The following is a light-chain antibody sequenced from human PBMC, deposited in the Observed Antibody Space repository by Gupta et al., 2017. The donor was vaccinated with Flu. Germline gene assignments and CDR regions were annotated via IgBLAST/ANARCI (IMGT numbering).Light chain of an antibody. J-gene: IGKJ5*01. V-gene: IGKV4-1*01. CDR2: WAP. CDR1: QSLFYSSNNKNY. Sequence: DIVMTQSPDSLAVPLGERATFNCKSSQSLFYSSNNKNYLAWYQQRPGQPPKVLISWAPTRESGVPDRFSGSGSGTDFTLTISSLRAEDVAVYYCQQYYSTPVTFGQGTRLEIK. CDR3: QQYYSTPVT.